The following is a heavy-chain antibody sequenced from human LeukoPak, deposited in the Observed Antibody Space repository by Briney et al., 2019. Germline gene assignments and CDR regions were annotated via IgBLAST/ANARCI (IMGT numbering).Heavy chain of an antibody. CDR1: GFTFSSYD. CDR3: AKDGGSYTGYFDY. D-gene: IGHD1-26*01. V-gene: IGHV3-23*01. Sequence: GSLRLSCAASGFTFSSYDMNWVRPAPGKGLGWVSAISRSGGITYYADSVKGRFTISRDNSKNTLYLQMNSMRADDTAVYYCAKDGGSYTGYFDYWGQGTLVTVSS. J-gene: IGHJ4*02. CDR2: ISRSGGIT.